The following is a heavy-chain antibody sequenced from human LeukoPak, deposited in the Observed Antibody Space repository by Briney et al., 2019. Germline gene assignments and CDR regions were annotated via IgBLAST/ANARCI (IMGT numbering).Heavy chain of an antibody. CDR3: STSVGGTEFDS. CDR2: INPSSGNT. Sequence: ASVKVSCKASGYTFSRQYMHFARQAPGQGLEWMGIINPSSGNTNYAQKFQGRVTMTRDTSTSTIYMDLSSLRSDDTAVYYCSTSVGGTEFDSWGQGALVTVSS. D-gene: IGHD3-16*01. CDR1: GYTFSRQY. J-gene: IGHJ4*02. V-gene: IGHV1-46*01.